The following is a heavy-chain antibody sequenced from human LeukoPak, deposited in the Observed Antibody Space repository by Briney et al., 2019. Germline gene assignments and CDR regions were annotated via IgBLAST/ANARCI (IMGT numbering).Heavy chain of an antibody. D-gene: IGHD3-10*01. J-gene: IGHJ5*02. CDR3: ARDRAMVRGVTPNWFDP. CDR1: GYIFTGYY. Sequence: ASVKVSCKASGYIFTGYYMHWVRQAPGQGLEWMGWINPNSGGTNYAQKFQGRVTMTRDTSISTAYMELSRLRSDDTAVYYCARDRAMVRGVTPNWFDPWGQGTLVTVSS. V-gene: IGHV1-2*02. CDR2: INPNSGGT.